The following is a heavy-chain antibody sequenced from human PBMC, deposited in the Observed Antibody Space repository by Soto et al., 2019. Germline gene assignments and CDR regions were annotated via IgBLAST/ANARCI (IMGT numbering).Heavy chain of an antibody. CDR1: RYTSSTFS. J-gene: IGHJ5*02. Sequence: GVYLRIFCAASRYTSSTFSINWVRLAPGKGLEWVSYISSSSSIYYADSVKGRFTISRDNAKNSLYLQMNSLRDEDTAVYYCARVFYGNWFDPWGQGT. V-gene: IGHV3-48*02. CDR2: ISSSSSI. D-gene: IGHD3-10*01. CDR3: ARVFYGNWFDP.